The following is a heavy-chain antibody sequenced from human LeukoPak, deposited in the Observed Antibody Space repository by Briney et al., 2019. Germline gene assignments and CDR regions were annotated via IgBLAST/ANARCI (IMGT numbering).Heavy chain of an antibody. CDR3: ARGSIVVVPAANPFDY. D-gene: IGHD2-2*01. CDR2: ISAYNGNT. Sequence: ASVKVSCKASGYTFTSYGISWVRQAPGQGLEWMGWISAYNGNTNYAQKLQGRVTMTTDTSTSTAYMELRSLRSEDTAVYYCARGSIVVVPAANPFDYWGQGTLVTVSS. J-gene: IGHJ4*02. V-gene: IGHV1-18*01. CDR1: GYTFTSYG.